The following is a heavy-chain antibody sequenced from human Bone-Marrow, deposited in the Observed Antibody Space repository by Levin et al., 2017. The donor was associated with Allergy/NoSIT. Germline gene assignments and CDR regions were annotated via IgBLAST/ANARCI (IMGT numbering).Heavy chain of an antibody. CDR2: SNPNNGDT. D-gene: IGHD1-26*01. CDR3: ARRIVGTNGLDS. Sequence: ASVKVSCKTSGYIFTGYYIHWVRQAPGQGLEWMGWSNPNNGDTKIAQKFQGRLILTRDTSITTGYMELSSLTSDDTAVYYCARRIVGTNGLDSWGQGTLVTVS. V-gene: IGHV1-2*02. CDR1: GYIFTGYY. J-gene: IGHJ4*02.